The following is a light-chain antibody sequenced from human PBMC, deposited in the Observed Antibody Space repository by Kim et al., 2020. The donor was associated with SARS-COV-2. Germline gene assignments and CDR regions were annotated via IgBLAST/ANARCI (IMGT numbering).Light chain of an antibody. CDR3: QQYGSSPYT. CDR1: QSVPNNF. V-gene: IGKV3-20*01. Sequence: SPGPLSLSPGDRAPLSCRASQSVPNNFLAWYQQKPGQAPRLLIFSASSRATGIPDRFSGSGSGTDFTSTISSLEPEDFAVYYCQQYGSSPYTVGQGTKLEI. J-gene: IGKJ2*01. CDR2: SAS.